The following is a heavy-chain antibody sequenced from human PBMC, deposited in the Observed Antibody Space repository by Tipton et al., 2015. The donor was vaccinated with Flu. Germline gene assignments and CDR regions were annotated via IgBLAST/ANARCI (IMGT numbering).Heavy chain of an antibody. V-gene: IGHV3-23*01. CDR3: AKSYCYDSSGYFCFDY. CDR2: ISGSGGST. D-gene: IGHD3-22*01. Sequence: CAASGFTFSSYAMSWVRQAPGKGLEWVSAISGSGGSTYCADSVKGRFTISRDNSKNTLYLQMNSLRAEDTAVYYCAKSYCYDSSGYFCFDYWGQGTLVPVSS. CDR1: GFTFSSYA. J-gene: IGHJ4*02.